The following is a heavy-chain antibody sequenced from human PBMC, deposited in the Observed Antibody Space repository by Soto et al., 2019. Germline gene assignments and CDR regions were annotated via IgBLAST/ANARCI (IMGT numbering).Heavy chain of an antibody. V-gene: IGHV4-59*01. J-gene: IGHJ4*02. CDR3: AGGTSWQLAFDY. D-gene: IGHD6-13*01. CDR2: ISYSGST. Sequence: QVQLQESGPGLVKPSETLSLTCTVSSDSISSYYWSWIRQPPWKRLEWIGYISYSGSTDYNPSLKSRVTISGDTSKNQFSLKVSSLTAADTAVYYCAGGTSWQLAFDYWDQGTLVTVSS. CDR1: SDSISSYY.